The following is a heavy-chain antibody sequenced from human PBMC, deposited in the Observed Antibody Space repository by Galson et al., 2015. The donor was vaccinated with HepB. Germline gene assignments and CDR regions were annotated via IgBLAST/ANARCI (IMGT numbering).Heavy chain of an antibody. CDR2: IIPIFGTA. Sequence: SVKVSCKASGGTFSSYAISWVRQAPGQGLEWMGGIIPIFGTANYAQKFQGRVTITADESTSTAYMELSSLRSEDTAVYYCARPAGVVPAATPYYYYYGMDVWGQGTTVTVSS. J-gene: IGHJ6*02. V-gene: IGHV1-69*13. CDR1: GGTFSSYA. CDR3: ARPAGVVPAATPYYYYYGMDV. D-gene: IGHD2-2*01.